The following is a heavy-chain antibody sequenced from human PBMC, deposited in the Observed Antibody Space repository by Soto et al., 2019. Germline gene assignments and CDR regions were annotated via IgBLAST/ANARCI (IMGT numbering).Heavy chain of an antibody. V-gene: IGHV3-11*01. CDR1: GFTFSDYY. J-gene: IGHJ4*02. Sequence: GSLRLSCAASGFTFSDYYMNWIRQAPGKGLEWVSYISSSGSTKYFADSVRGRFTISRDNAKKSLYLQMSSLRAEDTAVYYCARKRRDGFNYDYWGQGTLVTVSS. CDR2: ISSSGSTK. CDR3: ARKRRDGFNYDY. D-gene: IGHD5-12*01.